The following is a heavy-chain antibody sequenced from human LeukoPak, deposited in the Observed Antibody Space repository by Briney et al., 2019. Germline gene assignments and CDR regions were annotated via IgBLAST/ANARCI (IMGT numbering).Heavy chain of an antibody. CDR2: SYYSGST. Sequence: SETLSLTCTVSGGFISSGGYYWSWIRQHPGKGLEWIGYSYYSGSTYYNTSLKSRVTISVDTSKNQFSLKLSSVTAADTAVYYCARGGNYGDYLEFDYWGQGTLSPSPQ. V-gene: IGHV4-31*03. D-gene: IGHD4-17*01. CDR3: ARGGNYGDYLEFDY. CDR1: GGFISSGGYY. J-gene: IGHJ4*01.